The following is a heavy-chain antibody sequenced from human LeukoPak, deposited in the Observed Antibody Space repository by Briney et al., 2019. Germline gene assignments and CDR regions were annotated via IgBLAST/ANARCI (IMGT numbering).Heavy chain of an antibody. V-gene: IGHV3-23*01. CDR2: ISGSGGST. CDR1: GFTFSIYA. D-gene: IGHD5-18*01. CDR3: EKSSGGIQLWYESFDY. Sequence: GGSLRLSCAASGFTFSIYAMSWVRQAPGKGLEWVSAISGSGGSTYYADSVKGRFTTSRDNSKNTLYLQMNSLRAEDTAVYYCEKSSGGIQLWYESFDYWGQGTLVTVSS. J-gene: IGHJ4*02.